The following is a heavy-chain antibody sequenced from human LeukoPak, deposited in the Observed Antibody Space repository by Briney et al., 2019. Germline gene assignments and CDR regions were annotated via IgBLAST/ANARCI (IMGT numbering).Heavy chain of an antibody. Sequence: SETLSLTCAVSGGSISSSNWWSWVRQPPGKGLEWIGYIYYSGSTNYNPSLKSRVTISVDTSKNQFSLKLSSVTAADTAVYYCARYAAAGLVNWFDPWGQGTLVTVSS. CDR1: GGSISSSNW. V-gene: IGHV4-4*02. D-gene: IGHD6-13*01. CDR3: ARYAAAGLVNWFDP. CDR2: IYYSGST. J-gene: IGHJ5*02.